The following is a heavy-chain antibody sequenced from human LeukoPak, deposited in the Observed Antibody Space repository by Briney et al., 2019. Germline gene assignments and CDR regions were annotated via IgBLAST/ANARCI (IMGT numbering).Heavy chain of an antibody. CDR2: INQDGSAK. J-gene: IGHJ4*02. Sequence: GGSLRLACAASGFTFSSYWMRWVRQAPGKGREWVANINQDGSAKDYGGSVKGRFTISRDNAKNSLYLQMNSLRAEDTAVYFCASAPNENYFDFWGQGTLVTVSS. CDR1: GFTFSSYW. CDR3: ASAPNENYFDF. V-gene: IGHV3-7*01.